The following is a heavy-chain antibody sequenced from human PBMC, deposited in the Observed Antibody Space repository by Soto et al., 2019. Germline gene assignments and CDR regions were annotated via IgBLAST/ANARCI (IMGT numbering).Heavy chain of an antibody. D-gene: IGHD2-2*01. CDR3: ARMSDIVVVPAYYMDV. CDR2: INHSGST. J-gene: IGHJ6*03. Sequence: SETLSLTCAVYGGSFSGYYWSWIRQPPGKGLEWIGEINHSGSTNYNPSLKSRFTISVDTSQDQFSLKLSSVTAADTAVYYCARMSDIVVVPAYYMDVWGKGTTVTVSS. V-gene: IGHV4-34*01. CDR1: GGSFSGYY.